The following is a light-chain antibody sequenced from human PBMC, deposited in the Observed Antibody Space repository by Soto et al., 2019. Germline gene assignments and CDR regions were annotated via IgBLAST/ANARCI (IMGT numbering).Light chain of an antibody. V-gene: IGKV1-39*01. CDR2: TVS. Sequence: DIQMPQSPSSLSASVGDRVTITCRASQNISIYLNWYQQKPGKAPKRLIYTVSNLQSGVPSRFTADGSGTDFTRAIRSLQPEDFATYYCQQSSSTPPFTFGPGTKVDI. CDR3: QQSSSTPPFT. J-gene: IGKJ3*01. CDR1: QNISIY.